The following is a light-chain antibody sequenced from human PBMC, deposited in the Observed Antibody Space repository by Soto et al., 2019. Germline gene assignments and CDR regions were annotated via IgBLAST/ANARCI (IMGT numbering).Light chain of an antibody. CDR3: QHYNSLYS. CDR2: DAS. Sequence: DIQMTQSPSTLSASVGDRVTITCRASQSISRYLAWYQKKPGEAPKLLIYDASSLQSGVSSRFSASGSGTEFSLSISSLQPEDLATYYCQHYNSLYSFGPGTKVDIK. CDR1: QSISRY. J-gene: IGKJ3*01. V-gene: IGKV1-5*01.